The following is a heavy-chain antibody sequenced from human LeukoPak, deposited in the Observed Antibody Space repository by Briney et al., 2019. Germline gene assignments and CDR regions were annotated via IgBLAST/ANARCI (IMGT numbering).Heavy chain of an antibody. V-gene: IGHV1-24*01. J-gene: IGHJ5*02. CDR1: GYTLTELS. Sequence: GASVKVSCKVSGYTLTELSMHWVRQAPGKGLEWMGGFDPEDGETIYAQKLQGRVTMTTDTSTSTAYMELRSLRSDDTAVYYCARDGMVAAMDWFDPWGQGTLVTVSS. CDR3: ARDGMVAAMDWFDP. D-gene: IGHD2-15*01. CDR2: FDPEDGET.